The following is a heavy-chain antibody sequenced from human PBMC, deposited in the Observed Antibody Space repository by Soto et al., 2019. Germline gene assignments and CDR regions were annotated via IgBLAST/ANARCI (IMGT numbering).Heavy chain of an antibody. J-gene: IGHJ5*02. Sequence: QVQLVESGGGVVQPGRSLRLSCAASGFTFSSYAMHWVRQAPGKGLERVAVISYDGSNKYYADSVKGRFTSTRDNSKNTLDLQMNSPSAEDTAVYYCARARGTSSPVNWFDPWGQGTLVTVSS. D-gene: IGHD3-10*01. CDR1: GFTFSSYA. V-gene: IGHV3-30-3*01. CDR3: ARARGTSSPVNWFDP. CDR2: ISYDGSNK.